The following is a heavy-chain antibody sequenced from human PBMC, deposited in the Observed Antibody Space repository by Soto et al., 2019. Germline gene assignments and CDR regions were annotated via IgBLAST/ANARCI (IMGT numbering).Heavy chain of an antibody. J-gene: IGHJ4*02. CDR1: GYTFTSYY. D-gene: IGHD3-22*01. CDR3: ARVPYYYDSSGSLGFLDY. V-gene: IGHV1-46*01. CDR2: INPSGGST. Sequence: ASVKVSCKASGYTFTSYYMHWVRQAPGQGLEWMGIINPSGGSTSYAQKFQGRVTMTRDTSTSTVYMELSSLRSGDTAVYYCARVPYYYDSSGSLGFLDYWGQGTLVTVSS.